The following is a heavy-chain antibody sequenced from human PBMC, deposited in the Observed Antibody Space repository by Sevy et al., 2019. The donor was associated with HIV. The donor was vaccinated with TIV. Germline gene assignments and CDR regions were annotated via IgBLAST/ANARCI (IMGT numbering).Heavy chain of an antibody. J-gene: IGHJ5*02. V-gene: IGHV3-33*01. D-gene: IGHD3-10*01. Sequence: GGSLTLSCAASGFTFSSYGMHWVRQAPGKGLEWVAVIWYDGSNKYYADSVKGRFTISRDNSKNTLYLQMNSLRAEDTAVYYCARDYGSGSYLSTNWFDPWGQGTLVTVSS. CDR3: ARDYGSGSYLSTNWFDP. CDR2: IWYDGSNK. CDR1: GFTFSSYG.